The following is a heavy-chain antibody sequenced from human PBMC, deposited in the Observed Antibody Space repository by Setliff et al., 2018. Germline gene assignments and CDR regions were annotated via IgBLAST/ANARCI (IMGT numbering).Heavy chain of an antibody. CDR1: GLTFSNYG. V-gene: IGHV3-23*02. CDR3: AKVNNRFWSGYYPYYYGMDV. CDR2: ISGNGDSA. D-gene: IGHD3-3*01. J-gene: IGHJ6*02. Sequence: GGSLRLSCATSGLTFSNYGMDWVRQAPGKGLEWVAVISGNGDSAFYGDSVRGRSTVSRDNSKNTLYLQMTNLRAEDSAVYYCAKVNNRFWSGYYPYYYGMDVWGQGTTVTVSS.